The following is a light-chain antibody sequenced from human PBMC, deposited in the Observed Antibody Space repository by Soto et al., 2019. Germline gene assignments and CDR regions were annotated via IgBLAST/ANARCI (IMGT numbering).Light chain of an antibody. CDR3: QSYASSLSGYV. CDR2: DNN. Sequence: QSVLTQPPSVSGVPGQRVTISCTGSSSNIGAGYDVHWYQQLPGTAPKLLIYDNNNRPSGVPDRFSGSKSGTSASLAITGLQAEDDADYYCQSYASSLSGYVFGTGTKLTVL. CDR1: SSNIGAGYD. V-gene: IGLV1-40*01. J-gene: IGLJ1*01.